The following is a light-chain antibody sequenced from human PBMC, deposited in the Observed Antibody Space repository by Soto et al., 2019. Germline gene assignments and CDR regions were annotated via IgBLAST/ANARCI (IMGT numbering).Light chain of an antibody. CDR1: SSNIESNT. J-gene: IGLJ1*01. Sequence: QSVLTQPPSAPGTPGQRVTISCSGSSSNIESNTVTWYQQLPGTAPKLVIYSNYDRPSGVPXRFSGYTSGTSASLVIRALQSEDEADYYCAAWDDILNGYVFGGGTKGTVL. CDR3: AAWDDILNGYV. CDR2: SNY. V-gene: IGLV1-44*01.